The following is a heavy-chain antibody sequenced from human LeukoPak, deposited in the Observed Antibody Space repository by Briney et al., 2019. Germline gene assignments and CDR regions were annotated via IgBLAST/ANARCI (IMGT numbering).Heavy chain of an antibody. Sequence: ASVTLSCKASGYTFTGYYIYWVRQAPGQGLEWMGWINPNSGGTNYAQKFQGRVTMTREMSISTAYMELSRLRSDDTAVYYCARGQQLASNWGQGTLATVSS. D-gene: IGHD6-13*01. CDR3: ARGQQLASN. CDR2: INPNSGGT. CDR1: GYTFTGYY. V-gene: IGHV1-2*02. J-gene: IGHJ4*02.